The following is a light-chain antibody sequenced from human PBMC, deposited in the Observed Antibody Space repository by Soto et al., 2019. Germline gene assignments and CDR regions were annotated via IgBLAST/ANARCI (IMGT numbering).Light chain of an antibody. V-gene: IGKV3-20*01. J-gene: IGKJ5*01. CDR3: KQYGSSPIT. Sequence: EIVLTQSPGTLSLSPGERATLSCRASQSVSGSYLAWYQQKPGQAPRLLIYSVPSRATGIPDRFSGSGSGTDFTLTISRVEPEDFAVYYCKQYGSSPITFGQGTLLEIK. CDR2: SVP. CDR1: QSVSGSY.